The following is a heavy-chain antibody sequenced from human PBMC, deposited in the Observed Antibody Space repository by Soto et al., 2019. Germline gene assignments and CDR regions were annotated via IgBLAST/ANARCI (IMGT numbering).Heavy chain of an antibody. V-gene: IGHV2-5*02. CDR2: IYWDGDK. D-gene: IGHD3-10*01. CDR3: AHMVSYYQIVWFDP. Sequence: QITLKESGRTLVTPTQTLTLTCTFSGFSLSTNGVGVAWIRQPPGKALEWLALIYWDGDKRYCPSLKSRLTVTKDTSKSLVVLTMSNMDPSDTARYYLAHMVSYYQIVWFDPWGQGTLVTVSS. J-gene: IGHJ5*02. CDR1: GFSLSTNGVG.